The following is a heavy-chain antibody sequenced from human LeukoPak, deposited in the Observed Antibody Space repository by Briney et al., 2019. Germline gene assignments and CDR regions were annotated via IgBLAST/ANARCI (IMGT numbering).Heavy chain of an antibody. Sequence: PGGSLRLSCAASGFTFRSYSMNWVRQAPGKGLERVSSISSSSSYIYYADSVKGRFTISRDNAKNSLYLQMNSLRAEDTAVYYCARVGDFWSGFWYYFDYWGQGTLVTVSS. D-gene: IGHD3-3*01. CDR1: GFTFRSYS. CDR2: ISSSSSYI. CDR3: ARVGDFWSGFWYYFDY. J-gene: IGHJ4*02. V-gene: IGHV3-21*01.